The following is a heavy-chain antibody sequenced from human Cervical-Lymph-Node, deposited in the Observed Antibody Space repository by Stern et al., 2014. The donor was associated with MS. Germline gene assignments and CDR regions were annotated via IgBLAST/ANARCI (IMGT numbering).Heavy chain of an antibody. V-gene: IGHV4-30-2*01. CDR2: IVHSGSP. D-gene: IGHD4-23*01. Sequence: QLVESGSGLVKPSQTLSLTCAVSGGSISSGDYSWSWIRQPPGKSLEWIGYIVHSGSPYYNPSLKSRVSISVDRSKNQFSLKLSSVTAADTAMYYCARIFGGNFDNWGQGTLVTVSS. CDR1: GGSISSGDYS. J-gene: IGHJ4*02. CDR3: ARIFGGNFDN.